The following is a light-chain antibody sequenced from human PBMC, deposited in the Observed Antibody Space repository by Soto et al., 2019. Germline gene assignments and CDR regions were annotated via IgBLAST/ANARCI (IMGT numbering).Light chain of an antibody. CDR1: QSVSSN. V-gene: IGKV3-15*01. Sequence: IVMTQSPATLSVSPGESATLSCRASQSVSSNLAWHQQKPGQAPRILMYDASTRATGISARFSGSGSGTEFTLTISSLQSEDFAVYYCQQYHNWPITVGQGTRLEIK. J-gene: IGKJ5*01. CDR2: DAS. CDR3: QQYHNWPIT.